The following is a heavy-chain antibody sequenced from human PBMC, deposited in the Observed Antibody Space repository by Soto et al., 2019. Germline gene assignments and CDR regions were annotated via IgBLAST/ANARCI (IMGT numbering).Heavy chain of an antibody. CDR1: GGSISGSTYY. D-gene: IGHD3-10*01. J-gene: IGHJ4*02. CDR3: AGHGSGSQYPIDH. Sequence: QLQLQEPGPGLVKPSETLSLTCTVSGGSISGSTYYWGWIRQPPGKGLEYVGCTYYSGRTYYNPSLRNRVTETVDTSKNKFSLTVNSGTAAEPAVYCCAGHGSGSQYPIDHWGQGTLVTVSS. CDR2: TYYSGRT. V-gene: IGHV4-39*01.